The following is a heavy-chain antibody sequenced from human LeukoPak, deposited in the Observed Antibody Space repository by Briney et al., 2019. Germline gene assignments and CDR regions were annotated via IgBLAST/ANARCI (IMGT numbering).Heavy chain of an antibody. CDR3: AKGLRRIKGVLDY. J-gene: IGHJ4*02. Sequence: GGSLRLSCAASGFTFSSYGMSWVRQAPGKGLEWVSAISGSGGSTYYADSVKGRFTISRDNSKNTLYLQMNSLRAEDTAVYYCAKGLRRIKGVLDYWGQGTLVTVSS. CDR2: ISGSGGST. V-gene: IGHV3-23*01. CDR1: GFTFSSYG. D-gene: IGHD2-8*01.